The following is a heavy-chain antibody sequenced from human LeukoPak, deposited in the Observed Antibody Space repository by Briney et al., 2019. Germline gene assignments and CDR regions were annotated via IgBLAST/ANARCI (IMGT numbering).Heavy chain of an antibody. CDR2: ISGSGGST. CDR1: GFTFSSYA. Sequence: PGGSLRLSCAASGFTFSSYAMSWVRQAPGKGLEWVSAISGSGGSTYYADSVEGRFTISRGNSKNTLYLQMNSLRAEDTAVYYCAKDQRELRFLERVDYFDYWGQGTLVTVSS. V-gene: IGHV3-23*01. J-gene: IGHJ4*02. CDR3: AKDQRELRFLERVDYFDY. D-gene: IGHD3-3*01.